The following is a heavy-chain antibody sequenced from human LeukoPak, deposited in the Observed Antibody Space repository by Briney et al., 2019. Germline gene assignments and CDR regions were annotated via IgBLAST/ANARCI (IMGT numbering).Heavy chain of an antibody. CDR3: ARSFACFDF. CDR2: INSDGSTT. CDR1: GFTFSSYS. V-gene: IGHV3-74*01. J-gene: IGHJ3*01. Sequence: GGSLRLSCAACGFTFSSYSMNWVRQAPGRGLVWVSRINSDGSTTNYADSVKSRFTISRDNAKNTLFLQMNSLRAEDTAVYYCARSFACFDFWGQGTMVTVSS.